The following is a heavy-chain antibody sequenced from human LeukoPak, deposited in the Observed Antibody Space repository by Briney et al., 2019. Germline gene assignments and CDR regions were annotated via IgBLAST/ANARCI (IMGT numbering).Heavy chain of an antibody. CDR2: LNPNGGGFT. CDR1: GYTFTSYY. V-gene: IGHV1-46*01. CDR3: ARVIVVVPAAYYFDY. J-gene: IGHJ4*02. D-gene: IGHD2-2*01. Sequence: ASVKVSCKASGYTFTSYYMHWVRQAPGRGLEWVGILNPNGGGFTMYAQHFQGRVTMTTDTSTSTAYMELRSLRSDDTAVYYCARVIVVVPAAYYFDYWGQGTLVTVSS.